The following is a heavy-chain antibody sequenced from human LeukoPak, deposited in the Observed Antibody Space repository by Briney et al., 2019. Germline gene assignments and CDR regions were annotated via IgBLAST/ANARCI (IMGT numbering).Heavy chain of an antibody. D-gene: IGHD1-26*01. CDR3: IRGAASGSYYGFDV. J-gene: IGHJ6*02. CDR2: IRSKANNYAT. CDR1: GFTFSGST. Sequence: GGSLSLSCAVSGFTFSGSTMHWVSQASGKGLEWVGRIRSKANNYATAYATSVKGRFTLSRDDSKNTAYLQMNSLKTEDTAVYYCIRGAASGSYYGFDVWGQGATVTVSS. V-gene: IGHV3-73*01.